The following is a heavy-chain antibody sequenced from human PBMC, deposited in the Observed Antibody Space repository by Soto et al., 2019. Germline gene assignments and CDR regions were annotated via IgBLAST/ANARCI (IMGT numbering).Heavy chain of an antibody. V-gene: IGHV1-69*13. CDR2: IIPIFGTA. CDR1: GGTFSSYA. J-gene: IGHJ4*02. Sequence: SVKVSCKASGGTFSSYAISWVRQAPGQGLEWMGGIIPIFGTANYAQKFQGRVTITADESTSTAYMELSSLRSEDTAVYYCATDYYDSSGYYYVGYFDYWGQGTLLTVSS. D-gene: IGHD3-22*01. CDR3: ATDYYDSSGYYYVGYFDY.